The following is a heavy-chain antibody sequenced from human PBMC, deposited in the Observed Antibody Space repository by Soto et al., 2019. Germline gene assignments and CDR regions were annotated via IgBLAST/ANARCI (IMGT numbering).Heavy chain of an antibody. Sequence: PGGALRLSCAASGFTFSSFWISWVRQAPGKGLEWVANIKTDGSETHYVDSVKGRFTISRDNPKTSLFLQMNSLRVEDTAVYFCTSDRYPRFYHGSGSYPYYWGQGTPVTVSS. D-gene: IGHD3-10*01. J-gene: IGHJ4*02. CDR1: GFTFSSFW. CDR3: TSDRYPRFYHGSGSYPYY. V-gene: IGHV3-7*03. CDR2: IKTDGSET.